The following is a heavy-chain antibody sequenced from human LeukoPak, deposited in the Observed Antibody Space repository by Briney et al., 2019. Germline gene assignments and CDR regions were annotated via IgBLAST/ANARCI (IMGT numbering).Heavy chain of an antibody. J-gene: IGHJ2*01. CDR3: ARGEGARSSWGGGNWYFDL. CDR1: GGTFSSYA. V-gene: IGHV1-69*05. D-gene: IGHD6-13*01. CDR2: IIPIFGTA. Sequence: SVKVSCKASGGTFSSYAISWVRQAPGQALESMGGIIPIFGTANYAQNFQGRVMITTDESTSTPYMELSSLRSEDTRVYCCARGEGARSSWGGGNWYFDLWGRGTLVTVSS.